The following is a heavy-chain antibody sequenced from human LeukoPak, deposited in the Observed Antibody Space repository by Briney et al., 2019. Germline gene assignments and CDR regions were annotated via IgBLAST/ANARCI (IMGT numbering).Heavy chain of an antibody. Sequence: GGSLRLSCAASGFTFSSYAMSWVRQAPGKGLEWVSAISGSGGSTYYADSVKGRFSISRDNSKNTLYLQMNSLRAEDTAVYYCAKDRAYVFGGGYFFDYWGRGTLVTVSS. J-gene: IGHJ4*02. CDR2: ISGSGGST. V-gene: IGHV3-23*01. D-gene: IGHD3-3*01. CDR1: GFTFSSYA. CDR3: AKDRAYVFGGGYFFDY.